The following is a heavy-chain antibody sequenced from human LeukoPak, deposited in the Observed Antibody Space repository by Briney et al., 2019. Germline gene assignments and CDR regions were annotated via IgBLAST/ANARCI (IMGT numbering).Heavy chain of an antibody. CDR1: GYTFTSYG. CDR3: ARDIAAAGNDAFDI. CDR2: ISAYNGNT. J-gene: IGHJ3*02. D-gene: IGHD6-13*01. V-gene: IGHV1-18*01. Sequence: GASVKVSCKASGYTFTSYGSSWVRQAPGQGLEWMGWISAYNGNTNYAQKLQGRVTMTTDTSTSTAYMELRSLRSDDTAVYYCARDIAAAGNDAFDIWGQGTMVTVSS.